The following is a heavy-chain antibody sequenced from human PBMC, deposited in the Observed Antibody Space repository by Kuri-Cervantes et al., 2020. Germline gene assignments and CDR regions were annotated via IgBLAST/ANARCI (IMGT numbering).Heavy chain of an antibody. J-gene: IGHJ5*02. CDR1: GGSISSYY. D-gene: IGHD6-19*01. Sequence: SETLSLTCTVSGGSISSYYWSWIRQPPGKGLEWIGYIYYSGSTNYNPSLKSRVTISVDTSKNQFSLKLSSVTAADTAVYYGARGTAVAGTIDHWGQGTPVTVSS. CDR3: ARGTAVAGTIDH. CDR2: IYYSGST. V-gene: IGHV4-59*12.